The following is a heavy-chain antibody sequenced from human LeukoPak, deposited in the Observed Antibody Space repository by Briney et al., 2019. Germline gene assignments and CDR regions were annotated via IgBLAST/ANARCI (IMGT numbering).Heavy chain of an antibody. CDR1: GFTFSSYW. CDR3: AKTGTPWYYFDY. J-gene: IGHJ4*02. CDR2: INTDGSTI. Sequence: GGSLRLSCAPSGFTFSSYWMHWVRQAPGKGLVWVSRINTDGSTITYADSVKGRFTISRDNAKNTLYLQMNSLRAEDTAVYYCAKTGTPWYYFDYWGQGTLVTVSS. D-gene: IGHD1-1*01. V-gene: IGHV3-74*01.